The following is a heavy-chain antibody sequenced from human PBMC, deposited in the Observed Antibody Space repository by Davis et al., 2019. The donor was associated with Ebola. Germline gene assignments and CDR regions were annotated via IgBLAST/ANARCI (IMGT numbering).Heavy chain of an antibody. CDR3: ARERYYYDSSGYYWGFDY. CDR2: INPSGGST. J-gene: IGHJ4*02. V-gene: IGHV1-46*01. CDR1: AYTFTSYY. Sequence: ASVKVSCKASAYTFTSYYMHWVRHAPGQGLEWMGIINPSGGSTSYAQKFQGRVTMTRDTSTSTVYMELSSLRSEDTAVYYCARERYYYDSSGYYWGFDYWGQGTLVTVSS. D-gene: IGHD3-22*01.